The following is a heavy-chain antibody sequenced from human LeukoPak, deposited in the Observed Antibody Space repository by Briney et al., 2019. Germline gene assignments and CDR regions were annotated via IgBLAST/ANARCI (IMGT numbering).Heavy chain of an antibody. CDR2: INPNSGGT. Sequence: GASVKVSCKASGYTFTGYNMHWVRQAPGQGLEWMGWINPNSGGTNYAQKFQVRVTMTRDTSISTAYMELSRLASDDAAVYYCARARRGCSTTNCEPDYWGQGTLVTVSS. D-gene: IGHD2-2*01. CDR1: GYTFTGYN. J-gene: IGHJ4*02. CDR3: ARARRGCSTTNCEPDY. V-gene: IGHV1-2*02.